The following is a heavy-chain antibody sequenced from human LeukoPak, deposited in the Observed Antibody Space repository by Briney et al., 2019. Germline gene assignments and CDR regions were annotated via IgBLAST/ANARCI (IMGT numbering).Heavy chain of an antibody. CDR3: ATTLPYYYDSSGYYYLHY. V-gene: IGHV1-24*01. CDR1: GYTLTELS. CDR2: FDPEDGET. D-gene: IGHD3-22*01. J-gene: IGHJ4*02. Sequence: GASVKVSCKVSGYTLTELSMHWVRQAPGKGLEWMGGFDPEDGETIYAQKFQGRVTMTEDTSTDTAYMELSSLRSEDTAVYYCATTLPYYYDSSGYYYLHYWGQGTLVTVSS.